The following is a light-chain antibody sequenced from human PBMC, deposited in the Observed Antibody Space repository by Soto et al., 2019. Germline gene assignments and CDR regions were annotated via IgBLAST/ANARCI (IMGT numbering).Light chain of an antibody. CDR2: DVS. Sequence: SVLTQPPSVSGSPGQSVTISCTGTSSDVGSYIRVSWYQQPPGTAPKLMIYDVSNRPSGVPDRFSGSKSGNTASLTISGLQAEDEADYYCSSYTSSSTYVFGTGTKVTVL. J-gene: IGLJ1*01. CDR1: SSDVGSYIR. CDR3: SSYTSSSTYV. V-gene: IGLV2-18*02.